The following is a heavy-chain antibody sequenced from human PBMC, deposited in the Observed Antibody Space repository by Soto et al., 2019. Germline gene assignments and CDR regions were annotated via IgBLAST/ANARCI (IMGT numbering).Heavy chain of an antibody. J-gene: IGHJ3*02. CDR1: GYTLTTYS. CDR2: MNPLNGDT. CDR3: ARGNSGAFDI. V-gene: IGHV1-3*01. Sequence: QVQLVQSGAEVKKPGASVKVSCKASGYTLTTYSMHWVRQAPGQRLEWMGWMNPLNGDTKYSQRFQGRLTIIRDTSASTAYMELSSLRSEDTAIYYCARGNSGAFDIWGQGTMVTVFS. D-gene: IGHD6-19*01.